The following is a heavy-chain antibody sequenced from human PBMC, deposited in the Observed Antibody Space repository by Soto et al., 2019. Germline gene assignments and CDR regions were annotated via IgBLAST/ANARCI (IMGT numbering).Heavy chain of an antibody. J-gene: IGHJ4*02. CDR3: TRSSIAARLVDY. Sequence: GGSLRLSCTAAGFTFGDYAMSWFRQAPGKGLEWVGFIRSKAYGGTTEYAASVKGRFTISRDDSKSIAYLQMNSLKTEDTAVYYCTRSSIAARLVDYWGQGTLVTVSS. CDR1: GFTFGDYA. CDR2: IRSKAYGGTT. D-gene: IGHD6-6*01. V-gene: IGHV3-49*03.